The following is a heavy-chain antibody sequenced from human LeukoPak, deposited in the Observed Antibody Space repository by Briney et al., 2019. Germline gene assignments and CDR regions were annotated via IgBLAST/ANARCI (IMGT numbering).Heavy chain of an antibody. D-gene: IGHD3-16*01. V-gene: IGHV3-20*04. Sequence: GGSLRLSCAASGFTFDDYGMSWVRQAPGKGLEWVSGINWNGGSTGYADSVKGRFTISRDNAKNSLYLQMNSLRAEDTAVYYCARDGGTNYYYGMDVWGQGTTVTVSS. CDR3: ARDGGTNYYYGMDV. J-gene: IGHJ6*02. CDR2: INWNGGST. CDR1: GFTFDDYG.